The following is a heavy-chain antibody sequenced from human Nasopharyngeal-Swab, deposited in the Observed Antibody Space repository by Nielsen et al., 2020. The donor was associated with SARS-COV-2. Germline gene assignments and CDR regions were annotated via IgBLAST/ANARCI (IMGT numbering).Heavy chain of an antibody. CDR3: ARGESGSYSAY. D-gene: IGHD1-26*01. J-gene: IGHJ4*02. V-gene: IGHV1-18*01. CDR1: GYTFNNYD. Sequence: ASVKVSCKTSGYTFNNYDITWVRQAPRQGLEWMGWISAFNGDTNYAQNLQGRVTMTTDTSTRTAYMELRSLRSDDTAVYYCARGESGSYSAYWGQGTLVTVSS. CDR2: ISAFNGDT.